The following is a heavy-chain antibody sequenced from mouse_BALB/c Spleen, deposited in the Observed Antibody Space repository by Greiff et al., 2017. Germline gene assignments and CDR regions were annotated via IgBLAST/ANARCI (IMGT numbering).Heavy chain of an antibody. CDR2: IDPSDSYT. J-gene: IGHJ2*01. V-gene: IGHV1S127*01. Sequence: VQLQQPGAELVKPGASVKMSCKASGYTFTSYWMHWVKQRPGQGLEWIGVIDPSDSYTSYNQKFKGKATLTVDTSSSTAYMQLSSLTSEDSAVYYCTRGSMNFDDWGQGTTLTVSS. D-gene: IGHD2-3*01. CDR1: GYTFTSYW. CDR3: TRGSMNFDD.